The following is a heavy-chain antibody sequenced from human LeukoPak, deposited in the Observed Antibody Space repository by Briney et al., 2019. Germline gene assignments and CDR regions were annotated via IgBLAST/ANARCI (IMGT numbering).Heavy chain of an antibody. Sequence: PSETLSLTCAVYGGSFSGYYWSWIRQPPGKGLEWIGEINHSGSTNYNPSLKSRVTISVDTSKNQFSLKLSSVTAADTAVYYCASGDTALFDPWGQGTLVTVSS. D-gene: IGHD5-18*01. CDR2: INHSGST. J-gene: IGHJ5*02. CDR1: GGSFSGYY. CDR3: ASGDTALFDP. V-gene: IGHV4-34*01.